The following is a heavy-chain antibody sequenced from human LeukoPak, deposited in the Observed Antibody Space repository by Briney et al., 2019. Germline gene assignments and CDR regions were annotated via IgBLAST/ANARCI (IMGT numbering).Heavy chain of an antibody. CDR3: ARIGRRPSDALDI. D-gene: IGHD1-1*01. Sequence: VASVKVSCKASGYTFTNFYMHWVRQAPGQGPEWMGRIDPSGGSTYYAQKFQGRVTMTRDTSTSTVYMELSSLRSEDTAVYYCARIGRRPSDALDIWGRGTVVTVSS. CDR2: IDPSGGST. V-gene: IGHV1-46*01. CDR1: GYTFTNFY. J-gene: IGHJ3*02.